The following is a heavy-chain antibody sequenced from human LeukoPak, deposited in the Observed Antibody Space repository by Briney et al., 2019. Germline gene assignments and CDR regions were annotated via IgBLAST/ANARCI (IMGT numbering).Heavy chain of an antibody. J-gene: IGHJ4*02. CDR3: TDSIVGVPWTDY. Sequence: GGSLRLSCAASGFTFSGSAMHWVRQASGKGLEWVGRIRSKANSYATAYAASVKGRFTISRDDSKNTLYLQMNSLKTEDTAVYYCTDSIVGVPWTDYWGQGTLVTVSS. D-gene: IGHD1-26*01. CDR1: GFTFSGSA. CDR2: IRSKANSYAT. V-gene: IGHV3-73*01.